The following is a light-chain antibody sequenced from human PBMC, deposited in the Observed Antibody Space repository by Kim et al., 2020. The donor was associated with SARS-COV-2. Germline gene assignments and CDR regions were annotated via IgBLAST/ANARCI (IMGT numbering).Light chain of an antibody. V-gene: IGKV3-20*01. CDR3: QQYGSWTT. J-gene: IGKJ5*01. CDR2: GAS. CDR1: QSVSSSY. Sequence: EIVLTQSPGTLSLSPGERATLSRRASQSVSSSYLAWYQQKPGQAPRLLIYGASSRATGIQDRFSGSGSGTDFTLTISRLEPEDFAVYYCQQYGSWTTFGQGTRLEIK.